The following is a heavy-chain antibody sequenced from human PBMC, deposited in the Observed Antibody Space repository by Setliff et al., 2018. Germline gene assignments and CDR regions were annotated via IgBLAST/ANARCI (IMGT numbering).Heavy chain of an antibody. V-gene: IGHV1-18*01. D-gene: IGHD6-19*01. CDR2: INTNNGAT. Sequence: ASVKVSCKASGYTFTTYGISWVRQAPGQGLEWMGYINTNNGATYYAHKVQGRLTMTTDTPTSTAYMELRSLRSDDTAVYYCVRVTSGRLDFDYWGQGTPVTVSS. CDR1: GYTFTTYG. CDR3: VRVTSGRLDFDY. J-gene: IGHJ4*02.